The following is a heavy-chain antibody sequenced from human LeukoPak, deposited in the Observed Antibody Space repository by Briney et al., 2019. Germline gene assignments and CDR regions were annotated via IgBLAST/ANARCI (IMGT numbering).Heavy chain of an antibody. Sequence: GGSLRLSCAASGFTFSSYWMNWARQAPGKGLEWVGFIRSKAYGETADYAASVKGRFTISRDDSKAIAYLQMNSLKTEDTAVYHCTRDRGAYNLYDYWGQGTLVTVSS. CDR1: GFTFSSYW. CDR3: TRDRGAYNLYDY. J-gene: IGHJ4*02. V-gene: IGHV3-49*04. CDR2: IRSKAYGETA. D-gene: IGHD1-1*01.